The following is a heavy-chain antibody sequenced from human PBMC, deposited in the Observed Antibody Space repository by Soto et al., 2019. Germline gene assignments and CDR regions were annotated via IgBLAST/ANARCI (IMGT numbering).Heavy chain of an antibody. V-gene: IGHV3-23*01. Sequence: GGSLRLSCAASGFTFSSYAMSWVRQAPGKGLEWVSAISGSGGSTYYADSVKGRFTISRDNSKNTPYLQMNSLRAEDTAVYYCAKVEFGYSYGPSDYWGQGTLVTVSS. CDR1: GFTFSSYA. CDR3: AKVEFGYSYGPSDY. D-gene: IGHD5-18*01. CDR2: ISGSGGST. J-gene: IGHJ4*02.